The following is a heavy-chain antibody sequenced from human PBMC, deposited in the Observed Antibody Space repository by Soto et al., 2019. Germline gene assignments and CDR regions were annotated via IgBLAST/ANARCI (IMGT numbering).Heavy chain of an antibody. CDR1: GGSISSSSYY. CDR2: IYYSGST. D-gene: IGHD1-26*01. V-gene: IGHV4-39*01. J-gene: IGHJ4*02. CDR3: ARHDGIVGATYFDY. Sequence: TSETLSLTCTVSGGSISSSSYYWGWIRQPPGKGLEWIGSIYYSGSTYYNPSLKSRVTISVDTSKNQFSLKLSSVTAADTAVYYCARHDGIVGATYFDYWGQGTLVTVSS.